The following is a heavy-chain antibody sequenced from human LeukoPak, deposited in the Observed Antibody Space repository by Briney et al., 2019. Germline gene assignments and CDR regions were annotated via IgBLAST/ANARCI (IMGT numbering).Heavy chain of an antibody. J-gene: IGHJ4*02. CDR2: IIPIFGTA. CDR1: GGTFSSYA. D-gene: IGHD6-6*01. Sequence: GASVKVSCKASGGTFSSYAISWVRQAPGQGLEWMGGIIPIFGTANYAQKFQGRVTITADESTSTAYMELSSLRSEDTAVYHCARDAVAARPAYYFDYWGQGTLVTVSS. V-gene: IGHV1-69*13. CDR3: ARDAVAARPAYYFDY.